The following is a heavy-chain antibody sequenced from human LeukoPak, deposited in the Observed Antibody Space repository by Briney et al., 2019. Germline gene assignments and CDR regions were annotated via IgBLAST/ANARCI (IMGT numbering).Heavy chain of an antibody. CDR2: IKSGGDT. V-gene: IGHV3-66*02. J-gene: IGHJ6*03. CDR1: GIIVSDNY. Sequence: GGSLRLSCAASGIIVSDNYMTWVRQAPGKGLEWVSLIKSGGDTTYADSVKGRFTISRDNSKNTLYLQMNSLRVEDTGVYYCAYPAAEGCHYYYMDVWGKGTTVSVYS. CDR3: AYPAAEGCHYYYMDV. D-gene: IGHD1-14*01.